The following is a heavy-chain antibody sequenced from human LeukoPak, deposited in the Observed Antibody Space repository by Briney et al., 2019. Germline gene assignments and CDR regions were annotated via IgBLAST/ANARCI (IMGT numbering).Heavy chain of an antibody. CDR1: GYTFTSYD. CDR2: MNPNSGNT. V-gene: IGHV1-8*01. J-gene: IGHJ3*02. CDR3: ARNRLYDILTGYYQQDAFDI. D-gene: IGHD3-9*01. Sequence: ASVKVSCKASGYTFTSYDINWVRQATGQGLEWMGWMNPNSGNTGYAQKFQGRVTMTRNTSISTAYMELSSLRSEDTAVYYCARNRLYDILTGYYQQDAFDIWGQGTMVTVSS.